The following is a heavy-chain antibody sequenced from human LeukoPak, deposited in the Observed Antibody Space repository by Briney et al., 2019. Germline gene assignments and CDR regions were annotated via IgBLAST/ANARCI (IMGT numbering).Heavy chain of an antibody. V-gene: IGHV3-48*01. CDR3: ARDSFIAVAGTFYYGMDV. CDR1: VVTFSIYG. D-gene: IGHD6-19*01. Sequence: GGSLRLSCAASVVTFSIYGINCVRQAPGKGLECISYISSSNQTRRYADSVKGRFTISRDNAKNSVYLQMNSVRAEDTAAYYCARDSFIAVAGTFYYGMDVWGQGTTVTVSS. CDR2: ISSSNQTR. J-gene: IGHJ6*02.